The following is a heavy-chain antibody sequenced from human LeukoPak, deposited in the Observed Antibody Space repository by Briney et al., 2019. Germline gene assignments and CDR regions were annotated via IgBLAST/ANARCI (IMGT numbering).Heavy chain of an antibody. CDR1: GGPFSGYY. Sequence: SETLSLTCAVYGGPFSGYYWSWIRQPPGKGLEWIGEINHSGSTNYNPSLKSRVTISVDTSKNQFSLKLSSVTAADTAVYYCARGWQYYYGSAPGGYYYYMDVWGKGPRSPSP. CDR3: ARGWQYYYGSAPGGYYYYMDV. D-gene: IGHD3-10*01. CDR2: INHSGST. J-gene: IGHJ6*03. V-gene: IGHV4-34*01.